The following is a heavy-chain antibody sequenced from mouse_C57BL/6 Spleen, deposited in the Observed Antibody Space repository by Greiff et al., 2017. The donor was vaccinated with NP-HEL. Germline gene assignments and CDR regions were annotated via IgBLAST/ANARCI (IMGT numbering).Heavy chain of an antibody. CDR3: ERAGHYYGSSY. CDR2: IDPSDSYT. J-gene: IGHJ2*01. V-gene: IGHV1-69*01. D-gene: IGHD1-1*01. Sequence: QVQLQQPGAELVMPGASVKLSCKASGYTFTSYWMHWVKQRPGQGLEWIGEIDPSDSYTNYNQKFKGKSTLTVDKSSSTAYMQLSSLTSEDAAVYYCERAGHYYGSSYWGQGTTLTVSA. CDR1: GYTFTSYW.